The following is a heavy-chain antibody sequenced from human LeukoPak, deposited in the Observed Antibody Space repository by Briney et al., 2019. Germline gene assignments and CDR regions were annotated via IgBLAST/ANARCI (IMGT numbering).Heavy chain of an antibody. CDR2: INPNSGGT. D-gene: IGHD6-19*01. J-gene: IGHJ4*02. V-gene: IGHV1-2*02. CDR3: ARGPSQWLVQYDY. CDR1: GGTFSNYA. Sequence: GASVKVSCKASGGTFSNYAISWVRQAPGQGLEWMGWINPNSGGTNYAQKFQGRVTMTRDTSISTAYMELSRLRSDDTAVYYCARGPSQWLVQYDYWGQGTLVTVSS.